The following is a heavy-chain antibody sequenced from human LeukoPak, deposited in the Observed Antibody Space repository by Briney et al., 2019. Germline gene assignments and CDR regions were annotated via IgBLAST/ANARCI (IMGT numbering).Heavy chain of an antibody. CDR1: GFTFSNYA. J-gene: IGHJ3*02. CDR2: ISYDGSNK. CDR3: ARIPPHDYVDAFDI. V-gene: IGHV3-30-3*01. Sequence: PGGSLRLSCAASGFTFSNYAMHWVRQAPGKGLEWVAVISYDGSNKYYADSVKGRFTISRDNSKNTLYLQMNSLRAEDTAVYYCARIPPHDYVDAFDIWGQGTMVTVSS. D-gene: IGHD4-17*01.